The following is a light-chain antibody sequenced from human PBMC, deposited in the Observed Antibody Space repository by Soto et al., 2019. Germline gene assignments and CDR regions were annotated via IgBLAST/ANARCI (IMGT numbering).Light chain of an antibody. Sequence: EIVLTQSPATLSLSPGERATLSCRASQSVSSFLAWYQQKPGQAPSLLIYDASKRATGIPDRFSGSGSGTDFTLTISSLEPEDFAVYYCQQRSNWPLTFGGGTKVHIK. CDR1: QSVSSF. CDR2: DAS. CDR3: QQRSNWPLT. V-gene: IGKV3-11*01. J-gene: IGKJ4*01.